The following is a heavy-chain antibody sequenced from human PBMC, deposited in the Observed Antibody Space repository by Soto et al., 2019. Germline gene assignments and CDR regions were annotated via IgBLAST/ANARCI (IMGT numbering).Heavy chain of an antibody. V-gene: IGHV1-46*01. D-gene: IGHD6-19*01. CDR1: GYTFSSYF. Sequence: QVQLVQSGAEVKKPGAPVKVSCKASGYTFSSYFMHWVRQAPGQGLEWMGIINPSGGRTSYAQKFQGRVPMTRDTSTSTVYMELSSLRSEDTAVYYCARAGSGWPFDYWGQGTLVTVSS. CDR2: INPSGGRT. J-gene: IGHJ4*02. CDR3: ARAGSGWPFDY.